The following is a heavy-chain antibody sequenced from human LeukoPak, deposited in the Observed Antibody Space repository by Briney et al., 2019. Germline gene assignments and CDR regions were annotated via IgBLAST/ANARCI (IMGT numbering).Heavy chain of an antibody. CDR3: ARGPELERFDY. Sequence: ASVKVSCKASGGTFNTYTITWARQAPGQGLEWMGGIIPIFGTANYAQKFQGRVTITTDESTSTAYMELSSLRSDDTAVYYCARGPELERFDYWGQGTLVTVSS. D-gene: IGHD1-1*01. CDR1: GGTFNTYT. V-gene: IGHV1-69*05. J-gene: IGHJ4*02. CDR2: IIPIFGTA.